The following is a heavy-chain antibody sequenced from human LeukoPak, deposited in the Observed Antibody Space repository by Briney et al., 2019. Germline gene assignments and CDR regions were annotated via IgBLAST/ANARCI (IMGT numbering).Heavy chain of an antibody. J-gene: IGHJ4*02. CDR3: ARDLWGGYCSSTSCYRGSDY. V-gene: IGHV1-18*01. CDR2: ISAYNGNT. CDR1: GYTFTSYD. D-gene: IGHD2-2*02. Sequence: ASVKVSCKASGYTFTSYDINWVRQAPGQGLEWMGWISAYNGNTNYAQKLQGRVTMTTDTSTSTAYMELRSLRSDDTAVYYCARDLWGGYCSSTSCYRGSDYWGQGTLVTVSS.